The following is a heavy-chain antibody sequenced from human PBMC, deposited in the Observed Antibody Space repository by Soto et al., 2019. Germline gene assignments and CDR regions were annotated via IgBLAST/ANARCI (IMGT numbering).Heavy chain of an antibody. CDR2: IVPISGTT. CDR3: AGEFAGDGIVGNSYLLDY. D-gene: IGHD5-18*01. J-gene: IGHJ4*02. CDR1: GGTFSRYG. V-gene: IGHV1-69*01. Sequence: QVQLVQSGAEVKKPGSSVKVSCRASGGTFSRYGISWVRQAPGQGLEWMGGIVPISGTTNYAQKFQGRLTSTPGDFTDTAHMARSSLRADETAVYYSAGEFAGDGIVGNSYLLDYWGQGKQGTVTS.